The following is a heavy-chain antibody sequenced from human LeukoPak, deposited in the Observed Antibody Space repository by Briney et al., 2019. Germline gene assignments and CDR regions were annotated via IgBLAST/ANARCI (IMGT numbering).Heavy chain of an antibody. CDR3: AREDMATITATNYMDV. CDR1: GGSISSSSYY. D-gene: IGHD5-12*01. V-gene: IGHV4-39*02. Sequence: PSETLSLTCTVSGGSISSSSYYWGWIRQPPGKGLEWIGSIYYSGSTYYNPSLKSRVTISVDTSKNQFSPKLSSVTAADTAVYYCAREDMATITATNYMDVWGKGTTVTISS. J-gene: IGHJ6*03. CDR2: IYYSGST.